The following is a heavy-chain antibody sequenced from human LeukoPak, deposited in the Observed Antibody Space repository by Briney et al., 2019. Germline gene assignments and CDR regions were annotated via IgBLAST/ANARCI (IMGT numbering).Heavy chain of an antibody. CDR2: ISGSGGST. D-gene: IGHD3-22*01. V-gene: IGHV3-23*01. CDR3: ARAFGKYDSSAGYFDY. CDR1: GFTFSNYG. Sequence: GGSLRLSCAASGFTFSNYGMSWVRQAPGKGLEWVSAISGSGGSTYYADSVKGRFTISRDNAKNSLYLQMNSLRAEDTAVYYCARAFGKYDSSAGYFDYWGQGTLVTVSS. J-gene: IGHJ4*02.